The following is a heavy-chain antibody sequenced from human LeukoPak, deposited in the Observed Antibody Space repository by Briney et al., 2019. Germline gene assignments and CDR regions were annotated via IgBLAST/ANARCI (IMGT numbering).Heavy chain of an antibody. D-gene: IGHD7-27*01. CDR2: INPNSGGT. CDR1: GYTFTGYY. Sequence: GASVKVSCKASGYTFTGYYMHWVRQAPGQGLEWKGRINPNSGGTNYAQKFQGRVTMTRDTSISTAYMELSRLRSDDTAVYYCARASPNWGCSDYWGQGTLVTVSS. CDR3: ARASPNWGCSDY. V-gene: IGHV1-2*06. J-gene: IGHJ4*02.